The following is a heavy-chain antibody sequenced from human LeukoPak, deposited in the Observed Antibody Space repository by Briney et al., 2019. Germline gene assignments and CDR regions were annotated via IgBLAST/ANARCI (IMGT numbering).Heavy chain of an antibody. CDR2: INADKGDT. V-gene: IGHV1-3*01. CDR1: GYIFTSYV. J-gene: IGHJ4*02. CDR3: ARDRSTIRGVAYFDY. Sequence: ASVKVSCKASGYIFTSYVMHWVRQAPGQRLEWMGWINADKGDTKYSQNFQGRVTITRDTSASTVYMELSSLRSEDTAVYYCARDRSTIRGVAYFDYWGQGTLVTVSS. D-gene: IGHD3-10*01.